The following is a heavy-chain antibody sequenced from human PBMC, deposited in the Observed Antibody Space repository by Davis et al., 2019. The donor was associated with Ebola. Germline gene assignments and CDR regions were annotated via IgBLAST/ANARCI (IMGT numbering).Heavy chain of an antibody. CDR3: ASSTVPTGWFDP. V-gene: IGHV1-18*04. Sequence: ASVKVSCKASGYTFTSYGISWVRQAPGQGLEWMGWISAYNGNTNYEQKLQGRVTMTTDTSTSTAYMELRSLRSDDTAVYYWASSTVPTGWFDPWGQGTLVTVSS. D-gene: IGHD4-11*01. J-gene: IGHJ5*02. CDR1: GYTFTSYG. CDR2: ISAYNGNT.